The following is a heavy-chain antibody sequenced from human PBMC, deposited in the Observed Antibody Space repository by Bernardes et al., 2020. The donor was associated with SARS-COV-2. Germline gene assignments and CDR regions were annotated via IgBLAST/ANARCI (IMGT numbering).Heavy chain of an antibody. J-gene: IGHJ4*02. CDR3: TSRLGTPSSHFDL. V-gene: IGHV3-74*03. Sequence: VCSLFISCDASGFTFSSHWMHWVRQPPGPGLMWVSRISADGRITTYAASVQGRFTISRDNAQNTLYLQMNSLRAEDTGVYYCTSRLGTPSSHFDLWGQGALVTVSS. CDR1: GFTFSSHW. D-gene: IGHD6-6*01. CDR2: ISADGRIT.